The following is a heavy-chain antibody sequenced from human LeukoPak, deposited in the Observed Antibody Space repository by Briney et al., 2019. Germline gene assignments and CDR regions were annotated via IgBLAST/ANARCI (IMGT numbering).Heavy chain of an antibody. V-gene: IGHV1-46*01. Sequence: ASVKVSCKASGYTFTSYYMHWVRQAPGQGLEWMGIINPSGCSTSYAQKFQGRVTITRDTSTSTVYMELSSLRSEDTAVYYCARDPGVTMVRGVIPIEYYYYYYMDVWGKGTTVTVSS. CDR1: GYTFTSYY. J-gene: IGHJ6*03. CDR2: INPSGCST. CDR3: ARDPGVTMVRGVIPIEYYYYYYMDV. D-gene: IGHD3-10*01.